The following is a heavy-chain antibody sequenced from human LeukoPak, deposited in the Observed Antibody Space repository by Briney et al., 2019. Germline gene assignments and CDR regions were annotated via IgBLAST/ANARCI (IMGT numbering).Heavy chain of an antibody. CDR1: GGSISSSSYY. J-gene: IGHJ4*02. CDR2: IYYSGST. V-gene: IGHV4-39*07. Sequence: PSETLSLTCTVSGGSISSSSYYWGWIRQPPGKGLEWIGSIYYSGSTYYNPSLKSRVTISVDTSKNQFSLKLSPVTAADTAVYYCARALFGVSVFDYWGQGTLVTVSS. D-gene: IGHD3-3*01. CDR3: ARALFGVSVFDY.